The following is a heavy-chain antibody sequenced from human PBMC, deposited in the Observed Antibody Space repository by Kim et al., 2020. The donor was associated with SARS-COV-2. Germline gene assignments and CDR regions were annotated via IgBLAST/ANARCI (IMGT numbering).Heavy chain of an antibody. J-gene: IGHJ5*02. Sequence: ASVKVSCKASGYTFTGYYMHWVRQAPGQGLEWMGWINPNSGCTNYAQTFQGRVTMTRDTSISTAYLELSRLRSDDTAVYYCARSPRGSGSYYKNWFDPWGQRTLGTVSS. CDR2: INPNSGCT. CDR3: ARSPRGSGSYYKNWFDP. CDR1: GYTFTGYY. D-gene: IGHD3-10*01. V-gene: IGHV1-2*02.